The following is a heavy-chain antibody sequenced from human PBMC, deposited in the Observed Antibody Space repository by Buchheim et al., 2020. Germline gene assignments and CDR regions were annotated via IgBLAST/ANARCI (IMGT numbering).Heavy chain of an antibody. CDR3: ARDNVNCSGGSCYLELLY. V-gene: IGHV4-61*02. CDR2: IYTIGST. CDR1: GGSISSGSYY. D-gene: IGHD2-15*01. Sequence: QVQLQESGPGLVKPSQTLSLTCTVSGGSISSGSYYWSWIRQPAGKGLEWIGRIYTIGSTNYNLSLKSPVTISVDTSQNQFSLKLSSVTAADTAVYYCARDNVNCSGGSCYLELLYWGQGTL. J-gene: IGHJ4*02.